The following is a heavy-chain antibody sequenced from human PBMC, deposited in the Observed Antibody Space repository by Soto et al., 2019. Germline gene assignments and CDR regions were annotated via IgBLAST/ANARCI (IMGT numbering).Heavy chain of an antibody. CDR2: IYPGDSDT. CDR1: GYSFATHW. Sequence: PGESRKISCKGSGYSFATHWVGWVRQMPGKGLEWMGIIYPGDSDTRYSPSFQGQVTISADESITTAYLQWTSLKASDTAIYYCARSQFDYIWGTSGYFDSWGQGTLVTVSS. J-gene: IGHJ4*02. D-gene: IGHD3-16*01. V-gene: IGHV5-51*01. CDR3: ARSQFDYIWGTSGYFDS.